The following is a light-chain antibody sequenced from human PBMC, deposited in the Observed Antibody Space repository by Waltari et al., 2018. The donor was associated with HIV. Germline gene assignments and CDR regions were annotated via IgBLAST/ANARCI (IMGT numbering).Light chain of an antibody. J-gene: IGKJ1*01. CDR2: KAS. Sequence: DIQMTQSPSTLSASVGDRVTITCRASQSISSWLAWYQQKPGKAPKLLIYKASSLKSGVPSRFSGSGSGTEFTLTISSLQPDDFATYYCQQYNSYSVTFSQGTKVEIK. CDR3: QQYNSYSVT. CDR1: QSISSW. V-gene: IGKV1-5*03.